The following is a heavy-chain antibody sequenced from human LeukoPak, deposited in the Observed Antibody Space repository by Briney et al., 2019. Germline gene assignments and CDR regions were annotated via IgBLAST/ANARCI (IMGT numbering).Heavy chain of an antibody. J-gene: IGHJ4*02. CDR1: GGSISSGSYY. D-gene: IGHD1-26*01. CDR2: IYTSGST. V-gene: IGHV4-61*02. CDR3: ARWRMRVGAIDY. Sequence: SQTLSLTCTVSGGSISSGSYYWSWIRQPAGKGLEWIGRIYTSGSTNYNPSLKSRVTISVDTSKNQFPLKLSSVTAADTAVYYCARWRMRVGAIDYWGQGTLVTVSS.